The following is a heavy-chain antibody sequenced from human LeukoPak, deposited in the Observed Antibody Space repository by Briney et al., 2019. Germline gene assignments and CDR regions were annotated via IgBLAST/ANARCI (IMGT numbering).Heavy chain of an antibody. Sequence: SETLSHTRTVSGGPISSYYWSWIRQPAGKGLDWVGRIYTSGSTNYNPSLTSRVTMSVDTSKNQFSLKLSSVTAEHTAGYYCAIDGDGNNYAYYIWGNGTMVT. D-gene: IGHD5-24*01. CDR3: AIDGDGNNYAYYI. CDR1: GGPISSYY. CDR2: IYTSGST. J-gene: IGHJ3*02. V-gene: IGHV4-4*07.